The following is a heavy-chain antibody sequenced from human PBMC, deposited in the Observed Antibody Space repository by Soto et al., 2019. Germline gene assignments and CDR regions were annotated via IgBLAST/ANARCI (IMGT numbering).Heavy chain of an antibody. V-gene: IGHV3-11*01. Sequence: PGGSLRLSCAASGFTFSDYYMSWIRQAPGKGLEWVSYISSSGRSIYYTDSVRGRFTISRDNAKNSLFLQMYSLRADDTAVYYCARIGREGYKFDYWGQGTLVTVSS. CDR1: GFTFSDYY. D-gene: IGHD5-12*01. CDR3: ARIGREGYKFDY. J-gene: IGHJ4*02. CDR2: ISSSGRSI.